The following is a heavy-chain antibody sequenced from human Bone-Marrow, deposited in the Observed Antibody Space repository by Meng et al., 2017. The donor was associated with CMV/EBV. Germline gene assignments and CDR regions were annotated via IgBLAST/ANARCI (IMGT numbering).Heavy chain of an antibody. CDR3: TTDPYLSALRGMDV. D-gene: IGHD6-19*01. CDR1: GFTFSNAW. Sequence: GESLKISCAASGFTFSNAWMSWVRQAPGKGLEWVGRIKSKTDGGTTDYAAPVKGRFTISRDDSKNTLYLQMNSLKTEDTAVYYCTTDPYLSALRGMDVWGQGTTVTVSS. V-gene: IGHV3-15*01. CDR2: IKSKTDGGTT. J-gene: IGHJ6*02.